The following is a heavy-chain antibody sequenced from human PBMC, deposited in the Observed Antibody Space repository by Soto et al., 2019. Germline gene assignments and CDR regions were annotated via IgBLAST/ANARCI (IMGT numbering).Heavy chain of an antibody. CDR1: GGSISSGDYY. CDR2: IYYSGST. Sequence: SETLSLTCTVSGGSISSGDYYWSWIRQPPGKGLEWIGYIYYSGSTYYNPSLKSRVTISVDTSKNQFSLKLSSVTAADTAVYYCDRGHWSDLSYWFDTWGQGTLVTVSS. J-gene: IGHJ5*02. V-gene: IGHV4-30-4*01. D-gene: IGHD3-3*01. CDR3: DRGHWSDLSYWFDT.